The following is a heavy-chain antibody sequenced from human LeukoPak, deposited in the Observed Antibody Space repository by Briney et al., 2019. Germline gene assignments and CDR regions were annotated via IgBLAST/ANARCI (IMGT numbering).Heavy chain of an antibody. J-gene: IGHJ4*02. CDR3: TRGSGQYFNY. Sequence: GGSLRLSCAVSGLTLSNVWMNWVRQAPGKGLEWAGRIRSRGDGGTTDFAAPVKGRFTISRDDSKNTLYLQMNSLTSEDTALYYCTRGSGQYFNYWGQGTLVTVSP. CDR1: GLTLSNVW. CDR2: IRSRGDGGTT. V-gene: IGHV3-15*07. D-gene: IGHD2-15*01.